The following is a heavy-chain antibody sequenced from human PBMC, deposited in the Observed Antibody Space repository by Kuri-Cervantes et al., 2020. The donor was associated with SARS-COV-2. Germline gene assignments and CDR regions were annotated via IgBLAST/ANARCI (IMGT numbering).Heavy chain of an antibody. D-gene: IGHD6-13*01. V-gene: IGHV4-34*01. CDR2: INHSGST. CDR3: ARVFGYSSSWYHRGMDV. Sequence: SETLSLTCAVYVGSFSGYYWTWIRQPPGKGLEWIGEINHSGSTNYNPSLKSRVTISVDTSKNQFSLKLSSVTAADTAVYYCARVFGYSSSWYHRGMDVWGQGTTVTVSS. CDR1: VGSFSGYY. J-gene: IGHJ6*02.